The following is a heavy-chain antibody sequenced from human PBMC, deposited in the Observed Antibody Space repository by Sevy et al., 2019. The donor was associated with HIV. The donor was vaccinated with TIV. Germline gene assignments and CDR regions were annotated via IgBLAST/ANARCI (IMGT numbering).Heavy chain of an antibody. CDR1: GFTFDDYG. CDR3: AREESCSGDCYYFDY. V-gene: IGHV3-20*04. Sequence: GGSLRLSCAASGFTFDDYGMSWVRQAPGKGLEWVSSIIGNGVLTSYVESVKGRFTISGDNAENDLYLQMKSLRAEDTALYFCAREESCSGDCYYFDYCGQGTLVTVSS. CDR2: IIGNGVLT. D-gene: IGHD2-21*02. J-gene: IGHJ4*02.